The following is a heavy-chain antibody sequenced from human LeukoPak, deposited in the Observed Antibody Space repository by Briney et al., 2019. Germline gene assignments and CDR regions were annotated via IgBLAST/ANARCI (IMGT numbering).Heavy chain of an antibody. Sequence: SVKVSCKASGCTFSSYGISWVRQAPGQGLEWMGGIIPIFGTANYAQKFQGRVTITTDESTSTAYMELSSLRSEDTAVYYCARDRSGGKTLQSFDPWGQGNLVTVSS. V-gene: IGHV1-69*05. J-gene: IGHJ5*02. CDR3: ARDRSGGKTLQSFDP. CDR2: IIPIFGTA. D-gene: IGHD2-15*01. CDR1: GCTFSSYG.